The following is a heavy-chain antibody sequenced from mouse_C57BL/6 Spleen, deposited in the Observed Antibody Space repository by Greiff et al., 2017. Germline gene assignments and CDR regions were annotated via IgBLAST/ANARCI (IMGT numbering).Heavy chain of an antibody. CDR1: GYSITSGYY. CDR2: ISYDGSN. Sequence: QESGPGLVKPSQSLSLTCSVTGYSITSGYYWNWIRQFPGNKLEWMGYISYDGSNNYNPSLKNRISITRDTSKTQFFLKLNSVTTEDTATYYCARDGYPAWFAYWGQGTLVTVSA. J-gene: IGHJ3*01. D-gene: IGHD2-2*01. V-gene: IGHV3-6*01. CDR3: ARDGYPAWFAY.